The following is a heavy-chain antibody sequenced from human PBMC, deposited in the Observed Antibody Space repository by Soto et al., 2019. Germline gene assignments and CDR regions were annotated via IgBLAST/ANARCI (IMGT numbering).Heavy chain of an antibody. J-gene: IGHJ4*02. V-gene: IGHV1-3*01. D-gene: IGHD6-19*01. CDR3: ARDSSGWYFFDY. Sequence: ASVKVSCKASGYTFTSYAMHWVRQAPGQRLEWMGWINAGNGNTKYSQKFQGRVTITRDTSASTAYMELSSLRSEDTAVYYCARDSSGWYFFDYWGQGTLVTVSS. CDR2: INAGNGNT. CDR1: GYTFTSYA.